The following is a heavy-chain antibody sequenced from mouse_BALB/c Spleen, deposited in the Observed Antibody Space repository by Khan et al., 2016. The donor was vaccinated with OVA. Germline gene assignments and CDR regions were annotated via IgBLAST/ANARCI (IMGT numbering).Heavy chain of an antibody. CDR3: ARDRYYGSSRDWFAY. V-gene: IGHV5-9-4*01. D-gene: IGHD1-1*01. CDR1: GFTFSSYA. J-gene: IGHJ3*01. CDR2: ISRGGNNT. Sequence: EVELVESGGGLVKPGGSLKLSCATSGFTFSSYAMSWVRQPPEKRLEWVAEISRGGNNTYYFDTVTGRFTISRDNAKDTLYLEMSSLRSEDTAMYYCARDRYYGSSRDWFAYWGQGTLVTVSA.